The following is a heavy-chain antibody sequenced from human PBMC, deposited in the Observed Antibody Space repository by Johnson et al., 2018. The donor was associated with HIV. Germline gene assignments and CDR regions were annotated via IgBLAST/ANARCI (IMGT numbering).Heavy chain of an antibody. D-gene: IGHD6-19*01. CDR1: GFTFDDYA. J-gene: IGHJ3*02. CDR2: ISWDGGST. Sequence: VQLVESGGGLVKPGGSLRLSCAASGFTFDDYAMHWVRQAPGKGLELVSLISWDGGSTYYADSVKGRFTISRDNSKNSLYLQMNSLRAEDTALYYCAKEEGSSGWFDAFDIWGQGTMVTVSS. V-gene: IGHV3-43D*03. CDR3: AKEEGSSGWFDAFDI.